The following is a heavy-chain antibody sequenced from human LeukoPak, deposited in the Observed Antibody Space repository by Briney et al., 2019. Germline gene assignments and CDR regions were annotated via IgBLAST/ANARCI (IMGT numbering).Heavy chain of an antibody. J-gene: IGHJ4*02. CDR1: DGSISSYY. D-gene: IGHD5-24*01. Sequence: SETLSPTCTVSDGSISSYYWSWIRQPPGKGLEWIGYIYYSGSTKYNPSLKSRVTISVDTSKNQFSLKLRSVTAADTAVYYCARGARAGYNLEPFDYWGQGTLVTVSS. CDR3: ARGARAGYNLEPFDY. CDR2: IYYSGST. V-gene: IGHV4-59*08.